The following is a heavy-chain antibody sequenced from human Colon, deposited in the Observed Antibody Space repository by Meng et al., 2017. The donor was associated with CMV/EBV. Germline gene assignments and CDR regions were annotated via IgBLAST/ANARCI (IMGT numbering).Heavy chain of an antibody. Sequence: GESLKISCAASGFSFTDYYMTWIRQAPGEGLEWVAYISTSGVTIYYADSVRGRFTISRDNAKKSLYLQMNSLRAEDTAVYYCAREHISMVRGYGMDVWGQGTTVTVSS. CDR3: AREHISMVRGYGMDV. CDR2: ISTSGVTI. J-gene: IGHJ6*02. V-gene: IGHV3-11*01. D-gene: IGHD3-10*01. CDR1: GFSFTDYY.